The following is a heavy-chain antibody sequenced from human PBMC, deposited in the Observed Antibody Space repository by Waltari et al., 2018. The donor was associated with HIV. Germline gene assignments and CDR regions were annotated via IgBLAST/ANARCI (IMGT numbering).Heavy chain of an antibody. CDR1: GGSFSVYY. V-gene: IGHV4-34*01. CDR2: INHSGST. CDR3: AREREWYFDL. J-gene: IGHJ2*01. D-gene: IGHD1-26*01. Sequence: QVQLRQWGAGLLKPSETLSLTCAVYGGSFSVYYWSWIRQPPGKGLEWIGEINHSGSTNYNPSRKSRVTISVDTSKNQFSLKLNSVTAADTAVYYCAREREWYFDLWGRGTLVTVSS.